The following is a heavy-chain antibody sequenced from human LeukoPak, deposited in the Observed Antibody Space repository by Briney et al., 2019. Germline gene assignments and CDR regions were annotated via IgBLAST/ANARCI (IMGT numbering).Heavy chain of an antibody. CDR2: ISQDVSHK. CDR3: AKRRLEDSGTYGGGFDF. Sequence: GGSLRLSCAASGFTFSSYDMYWVRQAPGKGPEWVAVISQDVSHKYYADFVKGRFTISRDNSKNTLHLQMNTLTTEDTAVYYCAKRRLEDSGTYGGGFDFWGQGTMVTVSS. D-gene: IGHD4-23*01. V-gene: IGHV3-30*18. CDR1: GFTFSSYD. J-gene: IGHJ3*01.